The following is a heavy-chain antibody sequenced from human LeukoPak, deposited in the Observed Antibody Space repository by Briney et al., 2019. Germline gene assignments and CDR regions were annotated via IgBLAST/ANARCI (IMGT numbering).Heavy chain of an antibody. CDR3: AKGVEKVVTVLPLADY. Sequence: GGSLRLSCAASGFTFSSYAMSWVRQAPGKGLEWVSAISGSGGSTYYADSVKGRFTISRDNSKNTLYLQMNSLRAEDTAVYYCAKGVEKVVTVLPLADYWGQGTLVTVSS. J-gene: IGHJ4*02. CDR2: ISGSGGST. D-gene: IGHD2-21*02. V-gene: IGHV3-23*01. CDR1: GFTFSSYA.